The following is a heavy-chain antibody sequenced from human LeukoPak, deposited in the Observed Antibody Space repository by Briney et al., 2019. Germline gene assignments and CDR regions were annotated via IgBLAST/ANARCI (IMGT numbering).Heavy chain of an antibody. D-gene: IGHD3-22*01. CDR1: GFTFSNAW. J-gene: IGHJ4*02. Sequence: GGSLRLSCAASGFTFSNAWMSWVRQAPGKGLEWVVRIKSKTDGGTTDYAAPVKGRFTISRDDSKNTLYLQMNSLKTGDTAVYYCTTHDSSTFDYWGQGTLVTVSS. CDR2: IKSKTDGGTT. V-gene: IGHV3-15*01. CDR3: TTHDSSTFDY.